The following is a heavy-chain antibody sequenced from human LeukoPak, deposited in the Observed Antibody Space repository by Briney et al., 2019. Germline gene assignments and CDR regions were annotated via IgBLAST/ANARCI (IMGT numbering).Heavy chain of an antibody. D-gene: IGHD4-17*01. V-gene: IGHV3-74*01. CDR3: AKTISYGDYVPFDY. Sequence: GGSLRLSCADSGFTFSSYWMHWVRQAPGKGLVWVSHIGSDGKRTTYADSVKGRFTISRDNAKSTMYLQMNSLRAEDTAVYYCAKTISYGDYVPFDYWGQGTLVTVSS. J-gene: IGHJ4*02. CDR2: IGSDGKRT. CDR1: GFTFSSYW.